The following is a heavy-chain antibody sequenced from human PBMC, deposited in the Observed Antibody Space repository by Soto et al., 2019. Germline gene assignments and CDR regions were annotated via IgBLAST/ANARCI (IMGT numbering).Heavy chain of an antibody. V-gene: IGHV4-59*08. D-gene: IGHD4-17*01. Sequence: KGLEWIGYIYYSGSTNYNPSLKSRVTISVDTSKNQFSLKLSSVTAAHTAVYYCARRTTVTTFAHLDYWGHGTLVTVSS. CDR2: IYYSGST. CDR3: ARRTTVTTFAHLDY. J-gene: IGHJ4*01.